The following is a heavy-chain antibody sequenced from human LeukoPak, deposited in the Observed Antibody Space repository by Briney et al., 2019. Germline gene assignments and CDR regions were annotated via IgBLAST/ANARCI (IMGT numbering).Heavy chain of an antibody. CDR3: ARGRSGELLPFAFDY. V-gene: IGHV4-31*03. D-gene: IGHD1-26*01. CDR1: GGSIISGGYY. Sequence: SETLSLTCTVSGGSIISGGYYWSWIRQLPGKGLEWIGFIYYSGTTYYNPSLKSRITMSVDTSKNQFSLRLTSVTAADTAVYYCARGRSGELLPFAFDYWGQGTLVTVSS. CDR2: IYYSGTT. J-gene: IGHJ4*02.